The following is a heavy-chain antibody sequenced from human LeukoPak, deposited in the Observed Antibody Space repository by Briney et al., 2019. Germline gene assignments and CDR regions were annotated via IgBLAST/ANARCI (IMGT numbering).Heavy chain of an antibody. Sequence: GGSLRLSCAASGFTFISYWMHWVRQAPGKGLVWVSRINSDGSTTSYAASVKGRFTISRDTAKNTLYLQMNSLRAEDTAVYYCAGGHHYYDSSVYYYWGQGTLVTVSS. V-gene: IGHV3-74*01. CDR1: GFTFISYW. J-gene: IGHJ4*02. CDR2: INSDGSTT. CDR3: AGGHHYYDSSVYYY. D-gene: IGHD3-22*01.